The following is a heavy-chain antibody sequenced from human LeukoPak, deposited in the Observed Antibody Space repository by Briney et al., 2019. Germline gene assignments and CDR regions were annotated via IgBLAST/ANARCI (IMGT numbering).Heavy chain of an antibody. Sequence: SETLSLTCTVAGGSISSSSYYWGWIRQPPGKGLEWIGSIYYSGSTYYNPSLKSRVTISVDTSKNQFSLKLSSVTAADTAVYYRARLSVPIDYWGQGTLVTVSS. CDR1: GGSISSSSYY. V-gene: IGHV4-39*01. CDR2: IYYSGST. J-gene: IGHJ4*02. D-gene: IGHD2-2*01. CDR3: ARLSVPIDY.